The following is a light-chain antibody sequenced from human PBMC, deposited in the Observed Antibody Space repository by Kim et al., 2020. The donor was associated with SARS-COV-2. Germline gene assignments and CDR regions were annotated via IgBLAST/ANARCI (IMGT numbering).Light chain of an antibody. J-gene: IGKJ1*01. CDR1: QSISSW. CDR3: QQYNNYLGRT. CDR2: KAS. V-gene: IGKV1-5*03. Sequence: DIQMTQSPSTLSASVGDRVTITCRASQSISSWLAWYQQKPGKAPKLLIYKASSLESGVPSRFSGSGSGTEFTLTISSLQPDDFATYYCQQYNNYLGRTFGQGTKVDIK.